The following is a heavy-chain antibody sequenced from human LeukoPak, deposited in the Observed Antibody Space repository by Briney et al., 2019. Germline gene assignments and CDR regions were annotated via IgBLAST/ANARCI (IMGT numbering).Heavy chain of an antibody. CDR3: ARATGTWGHDGFDI. CDR1: GYTFMSHG. J-gene: IGHJ3*02. V-gene: IGHV1-18*01. Sequence: ASVKVSCKAYGYTFMSHGISWVRQAPGKGLEWMGWISGSSSNTNYAQRLQGRVTMTTDTSTTTAYMELRSLRSDDTAVYYCARATGTWGHDGFDIWGQGQWSPSPQ. D-gene: IGHD3-16*01. CDR2: ISGSSSNT.